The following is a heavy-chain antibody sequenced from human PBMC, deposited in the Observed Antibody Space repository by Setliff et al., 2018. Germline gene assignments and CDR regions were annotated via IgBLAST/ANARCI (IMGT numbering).Heavy chain of an antibody. J-gene: IGHJ4*02. V-gene: IGHV2-70*11. CDR1: EFSLTASGMC. CDR3: ARINMVRGVPPHLDY. D-gene: IGHD3-10*01. Sequence: SGPTLVNPTQTLTLTCAFSEFSLTASGMCVTWIRQPPGKTLEWLARIDWDDAKYYRTSLKTRLTISKDTSKNQVVLTMTNMDPVDTATYYCARINMVRGVPPHLDYWGQGTLVTVSS. CDR2: IDWDDAK.